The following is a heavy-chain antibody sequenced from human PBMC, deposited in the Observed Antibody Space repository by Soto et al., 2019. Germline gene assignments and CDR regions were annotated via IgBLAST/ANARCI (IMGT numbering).Heavy chain of an antibody. CDR2: ISGSGGST. D-gene: IGHD2-8*01. CDR3: AKDANELMVYATHFDY. CDR1: GFTFSSYA. Sequence: GGSLRLSCAASGFTFSSYAMSWVRQAPGKGLEWVSAISGSGGSTYYADSVKGRFTISRDNSKNTLYLQMNSLRAEDTAVYYCAKDANELMVYATHFDYWGQGTLVTVSS. V-gene: IGHV3-23*01. J-gene: IGHJ4*02.